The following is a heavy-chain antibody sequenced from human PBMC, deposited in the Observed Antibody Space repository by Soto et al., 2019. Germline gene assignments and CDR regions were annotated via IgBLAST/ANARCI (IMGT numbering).Heavy chain of an antibody. CDR2: IIPIFGTA. CDR1: GGTFSSYA. D-gene: IGHD2-8*01. Sequence: SVKVSCKASGGTFSSYAISWVRQAPGQGLEWMGGIIPIFGTANYAQKFQGRVTITADESTSTAYMELSSLRSEDTAVYYCARDPEGYCTNGVCYTGWFDPWGQGTLVTVSS. CDR3: ARDPEGYCTNGVCYTGWFDP. V-gene: IGHV1-69*13. J-gene: IGHJ5*02.